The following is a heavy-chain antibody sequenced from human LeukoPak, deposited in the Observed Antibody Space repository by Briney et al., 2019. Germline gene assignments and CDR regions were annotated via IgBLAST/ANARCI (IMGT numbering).Heavy chain of an antibody. CDR3: AKNGDYHKLNDAFDI. Sequence: GGSLRLPCAASGFTFSSYGMHWVRQAQGKGLEWVAVISYDGSNKYYADSVKGRFTISRDNSKNTLYLQMNSLRAEDTAVYYCAKNGDYHKLNDAFDIWGQGTMVTVSS. D-gene: IGHD4-17*01. CDR1: GFTFSSYG. CDR2: ISYDGSNK. V-gene: IGHV3-30*18. J-gene: IGHJ3*02.